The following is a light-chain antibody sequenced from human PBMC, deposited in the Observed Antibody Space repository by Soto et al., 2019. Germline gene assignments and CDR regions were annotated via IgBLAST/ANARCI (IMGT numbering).Light chain of an antibody. CDR1: QSISSY. J-gene: IGKJ1*01. CDR3: QQSYKTPRT. V-gene: IGKV1-39*01. CDR2: AVF. Sequence: DIQMTQSPSSLSASVGDRVTITCRASQSISSYLNWYQQKPGKAPKLLIYAVFSLQSGVPSRFSGSGSGTDFTLTISSLQPEDFATYYCQQSYKTPRTFGQGTIVEI.